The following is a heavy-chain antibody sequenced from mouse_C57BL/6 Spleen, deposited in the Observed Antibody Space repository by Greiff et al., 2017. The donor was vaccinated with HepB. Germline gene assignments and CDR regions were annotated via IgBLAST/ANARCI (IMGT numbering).Heavy chain of an antibody. Sequence: QVQLQESGAELVRPGASVTLSCKASGYTFTDYEMHWVKQTPVHGLEWIGAIDPETGGTAYNQKFKGKAILTADKSSSTAYMELRSLTSEDSAVYYCTRPSSGLGPWFAYWGQGTLVTVSA. J-gene: IGHJ3*01. D-gene: IGHD3-2*02. CDR1: GYTFTDYE. V-gene: IGHV1-15*01. CDR3: TRPSSGLGPWFAY. CDR2: IDPETGGT.